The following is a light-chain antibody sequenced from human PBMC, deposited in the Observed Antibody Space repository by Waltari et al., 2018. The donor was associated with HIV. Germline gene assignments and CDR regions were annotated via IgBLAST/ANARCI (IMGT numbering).Light chain of an antibody. CDR3: SSYTSSNTVV. Sequence: QSAPTQPASVSGSPGQSITISCTGTTSDLGGYNPVSWYQQHPDKAPKLVIYEVSNRPSGVSNRLSGSKSGNTASLTISGLQAEDEADYYCSSYTSSNTVVFGGGTKLTVL. CDR2: EVS. J-gene: IGLJ2*01. CDR1: TSDLGGYNP. V-gene: IGLV2-14*01.